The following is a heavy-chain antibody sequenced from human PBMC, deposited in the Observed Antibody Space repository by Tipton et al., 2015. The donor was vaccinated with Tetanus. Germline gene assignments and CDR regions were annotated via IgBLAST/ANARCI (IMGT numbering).Heavy chain of an antibody. CDR3: ARGGEQWALRYFQY. CDR1: GASMKSGSFY. CDR2: MFYNGDA. J-gene: IGHJ4*02. D-gene: IGHD1/OR15-1a*01. V-gene: IGHV4-31*03. Sequence: TLSLTCTVSGASMKSGSFYWGWIRQHPGRGLAWIGYMFYNGDAFYNPSLKSRLAMSLDASKNLFSLNLTSVTAADTAVYYCARGGEQWALRYFQYWGQGTLVTVSS.